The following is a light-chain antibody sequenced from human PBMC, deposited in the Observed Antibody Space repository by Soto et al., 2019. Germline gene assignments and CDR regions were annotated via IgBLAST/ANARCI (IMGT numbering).Light chain of an antibody. CDR3: QQYNDWPHT. Sequence: EIVMTQSPSTVSVSPGERATLSCRASKSVGNYLAWFQQRPGQAPRLLLYDASARANDVPARFSGSGSGTEFTLTISSLQSEDLAVYFCQQYNDWPHTFGQGTKLDIK. CDR2: DAS. V-gene: IGKV3-15*01. CDR1: KSVGNY. J-gene: IGKJ2*01.